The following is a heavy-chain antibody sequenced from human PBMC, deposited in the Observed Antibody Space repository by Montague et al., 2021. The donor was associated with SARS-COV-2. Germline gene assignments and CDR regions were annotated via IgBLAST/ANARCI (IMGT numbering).Heavy chain of an antibody. CDR2: TYYRSKWYN. Sequence: CAISGDSVSSNIAAWNWIRQSPSRGPEWLGRTYYRSKWYNDYAVSVRSRMTISPDTSKNQFSLQLNSVTPEDTAVYYCTQERGPGRTTWHYFDYWGQGTLVTVSS. CDR1: GDSVSSNIAA. V-gene: IGHV6-1*01. J-gene: IGHJ4*02. D-gene: IGHD1-14*01. CDR3: TQERGPGRTTWHYFDY.